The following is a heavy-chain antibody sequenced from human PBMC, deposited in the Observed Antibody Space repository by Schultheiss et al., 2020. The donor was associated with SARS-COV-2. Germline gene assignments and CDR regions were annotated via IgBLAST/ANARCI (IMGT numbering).Heavy chain of an antibody. V-gene: IGHV4-61*02. CDR1: GGSISSGSYY. Sequence: SQTLSLTCTVSGGSISSGSYYWSWIRQPAGKGLEWIGRIYTSGSTYYNPSLKSRVTISVDTSKNQFSLKLSSVTAADTAVYYCARSRDGYNYLGDYWGQGTLVTVSS. D-gene: IGHD5-24*01. CDR3: ARSRDGYNYLGDY. CDR2: IYTSGST. J-gene: IGHJ4*02.